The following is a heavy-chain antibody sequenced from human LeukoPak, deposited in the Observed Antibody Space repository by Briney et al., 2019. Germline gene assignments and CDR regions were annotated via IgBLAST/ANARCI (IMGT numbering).Heavy chain of an antibody. D-gene: IGHD3-3*01. CDR3: AHNYDFWSGYLAY. J-gene: IGHJ4*02. CDR1: GGSFSGYY. CDR2: INHSGST. Sequence: SETLSLTCAVSGGSFSGYYWSWIRQPPGKGLEWIGEINHSGSTNYNPSLKSRVTISVDTSKNQFSLKLSSVTAADTAVYYCAHNYDFWSGYLAYWGQGTLVTVSS. V-gene: IGHV4-34*01.